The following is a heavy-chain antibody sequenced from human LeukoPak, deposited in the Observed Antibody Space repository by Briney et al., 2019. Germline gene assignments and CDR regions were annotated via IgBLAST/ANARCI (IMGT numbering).Heavy chain of an antibody. D-gene: IGHD1-1*01. CDR3: AKYINVPGTQLLGDY. CDR2: ICASGRCT. Sequence: GGSLRLSCAASGFSFVNNAMGWVRQAPGKGLEWVSGICASGRCTFYAAPVRGRFTVSRDNFKNSLYPQMNNLRAEDTAVYYCAKYINVPGTQLLGDYWGQGALVTVSS. V-gene: IGHV3-23*01. CDR1: GFSFVNNA. J-gene: IGHJ4*02.